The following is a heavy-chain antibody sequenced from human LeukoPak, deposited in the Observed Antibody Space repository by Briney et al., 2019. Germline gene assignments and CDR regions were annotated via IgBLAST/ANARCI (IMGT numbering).Heavy chain of an antibody. Sequence: PSETLSLTCTVSGGSISSYYWSWIRQPPGKGLEWIGYIYYSGNTNHNPSLKSRVTISVDTSKNQFSLKLKSVTAADTAVYYCTRGYGGYGGFDDWGQGTPVTVSS. V-gene: IGHV4-59*01. J-gene: IGHJ4*02. CDR1: GGSISSYY. CDR3: TRGYGGYGGFDD. CDR2: IYYSGNT. D-gene: IGHD4-17*01.